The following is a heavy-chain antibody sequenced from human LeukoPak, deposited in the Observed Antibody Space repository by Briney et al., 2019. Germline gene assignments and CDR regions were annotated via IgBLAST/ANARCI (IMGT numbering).Heavy chain of an antibody. CDR2: IYYSGST. CDR3: AREVEFKGIFDY. V-gene: IGHV4-39*02. J-gene: IGHJ4*02. CDR1: GGSISSSSYY. Sequence: SETLSLTCTVSGGSISSSSYYWGWIRQPPGKGLEWIGSIYYSGSTYYNPSLKSRVTISVDTSKNQFSLKLSSVTAADTAVYYCAREVEFKGIFDYWGQGTLVTVSS. D-gene: IGHD3-10*01.